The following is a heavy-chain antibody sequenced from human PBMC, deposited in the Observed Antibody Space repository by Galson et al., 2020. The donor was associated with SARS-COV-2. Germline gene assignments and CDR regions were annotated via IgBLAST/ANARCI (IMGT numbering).Heavy chain of an antibody. V-gene: IGHV3-33*01. Sequence: GGSLRLSCAASGFTFSSYGMHWVRQAPGKGLEWVAVIWYDGSNKYYADSVKGRFTISRDNSKNTLYLQMNSLRAEDTAVYYCARDIPAAINDAFDIWGQGTMVTVSS. CDR3: ARDIPAAINDAFDI. CDR2: IWYDGSNK. J-gene: IGHJ3*02. CDR1: GFTFSSYG. D-gene: IGHD2-2*02.